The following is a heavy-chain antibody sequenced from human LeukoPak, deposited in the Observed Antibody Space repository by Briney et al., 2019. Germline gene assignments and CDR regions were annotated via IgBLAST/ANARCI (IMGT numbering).Heavy chain of an antibody. J-gene: IGHJ4*02. D-gene: IGHD3-16*01. Sequence: GESLKISCKGSGYSITSYWIGWVRQMPAKGLEWMGIIYPGDSDTRYSPSFQGQVTISADKSISTAYLQWSSLKASDTAMYYCASGGRLANLPFDYWGQGTLATVSS. CDR2: IYPGDSDT. CDR1: GYSITSYW. CDR3: ASGGRLANLPFDY. V-gene: IGHV5-51*01.